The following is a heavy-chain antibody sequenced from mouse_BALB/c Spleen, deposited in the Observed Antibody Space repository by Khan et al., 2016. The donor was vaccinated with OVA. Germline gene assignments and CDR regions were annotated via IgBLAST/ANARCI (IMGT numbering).Heavy chain of an antibody. J-gene: IGHJ1*01. CDR2: IRNNAKDYTT. CDR3: ARETVVDVYWYLDV. CDR1: GFTFTDYY. Sequence: EVELVESGGGLVQPGGSLRLSCATSGFTFTDYYISWVRQPPGKSLEWLGFIRNNAKDYTTEYSAPVEGRFTISRDNSQSNDYLQMSTLRSEDSATYYCARETVVDVYWYLDVWGAGTTVTVSS. V-gene: IGHV7-3*02. D-gene: IGHD1-1*01.